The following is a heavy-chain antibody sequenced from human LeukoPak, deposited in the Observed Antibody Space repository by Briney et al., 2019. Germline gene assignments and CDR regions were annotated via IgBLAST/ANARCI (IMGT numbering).Heavy chain of an antibody. V-gene: IGHV3-23*01. J-gene: IGHJ4*02. CDR3: AKDPDPYYYGSGPYYFDY. CDR2: ISGSGGST. D-gene: IGHD3-10*01. Sequence: GGSLRLSCAASGFTFSSYAMSWVRQAPGKGLEWVSAISGSGGSTYYADSVKGRFTTSRDNSKNTLYLQMNSLRAEDTAVYYCAKDPDPYYYGSGPYYFDYWGQGTLVTVSS. CDR1: GFTFSSYA.